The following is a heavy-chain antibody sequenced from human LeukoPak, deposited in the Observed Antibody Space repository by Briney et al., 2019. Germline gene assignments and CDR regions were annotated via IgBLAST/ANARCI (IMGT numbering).Heavy chain of an antibody. Sequence: ASVKGSCKASGGTFSSYAISWVRQAPGQGLEWMGGIIPIFGTANYAQKFQGRVTITADESTSTAYMELSSLRSEDTAVYYCARVVADSGYSSSWYQGGAFDIWGQGTMVTVSS. V-gene: IGHV1-69*01. CDR3: ARVVADSGYSSSWYQGGAFDI. D-gene: IGHD6-13*01. CDR1: GGTFSSYA. J-gene: IGHJ3*02. CDR2: IIPIFGTA.